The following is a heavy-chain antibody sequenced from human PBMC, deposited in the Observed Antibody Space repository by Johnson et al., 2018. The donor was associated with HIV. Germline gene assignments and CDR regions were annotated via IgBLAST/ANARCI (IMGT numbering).Heavy chain of an antibody. CDR1: RFTFSTYA. Sequence: VQLVESGGGVVQPGRSLRLSCAASRFTFSTYAMHWVRQAPGQGLEWVANIKQDGSEKYYVDSVKGRFSISRDNTRNSLYLQMNSLRAEDSAVYYCARGIDGSAQNSDAFDNWGQGTMVTVSS. CDR2: IKQDGSEK. V-gene: IGHV3-7*01. J-gene: IGHJ3*02. D-gene: IGHD5-24*01. CDR3: ARGIDGSAQNSDAFDN.